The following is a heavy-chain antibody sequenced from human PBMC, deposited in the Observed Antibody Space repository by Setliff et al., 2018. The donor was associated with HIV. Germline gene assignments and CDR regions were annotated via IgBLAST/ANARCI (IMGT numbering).Heavy chain of an antibody. CDR1: GYMFTDYY. CDR2: ISTHSVYSVNK. CDR3: ARDLFTSGSDRSRQAGYYYYYYMDV. J-gene: IGHJ6*03. Sequence: ASVKVSCKASGYMFTDYYIHWVRQAPGQGLEWMGWISTHSVYSVNKNYAQKFQGRVTLTTDTSTSTAYMELRSLRSDDTAVYYCARDLFTSGSDRSRQAGYYYYYYMDVWGKGTTVTVSS. V-gene: IGHV1-18*04. D-gene: IGHD3-10*01.